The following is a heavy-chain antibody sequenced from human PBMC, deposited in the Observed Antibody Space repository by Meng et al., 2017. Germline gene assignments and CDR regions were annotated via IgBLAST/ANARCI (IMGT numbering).Heavy chain of an antibody. Sequence: ASVKVSCKASGYTFTSYDINWVRQATGQGLEWMGWMNPNSGNTGYAQKFQGRVTMTRNTSISTAYMELSSLRSEDTAVYYWASFPLERYYDSSGYYYYYYGMDVWGQGTTVTVSS. CDR1: GYTFTSYD. V-gene: IGHV1-8*01. D-gene: IGHD3-22*01. CDR3: ASFPLERYYDSSGYYYYYYGMDV. CDR2: MNPNSGNT. J-gene: IGHJ6*02.